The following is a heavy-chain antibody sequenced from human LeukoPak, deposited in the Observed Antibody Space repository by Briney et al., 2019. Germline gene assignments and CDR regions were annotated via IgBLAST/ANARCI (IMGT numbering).Heavy chain of an antibody. V-gene: IGHV4-4*07. J-gene: IGHJ4*02. CDR3: ARDRGTWNDDGFDY. CDR1: GGSISSYY. CDR2: IYISGST. Sequence: SEALSLTCTVSGGSISSYYWSWIRQPAGKGLEWIGRIYISGSTNYNPSLKSRVTMSVDTSKNQFSLKLSSVTAADTAVYYCARDRGTWNDDGFDYWGQGTLVTVSS. D-gene: IGHD1-1*01.